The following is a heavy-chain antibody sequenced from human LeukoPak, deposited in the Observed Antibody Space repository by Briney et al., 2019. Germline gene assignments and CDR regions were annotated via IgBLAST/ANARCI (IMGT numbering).Heavy chain of an antibody. CDR2: INPDGSTT. CDR1: GFTFSAYW. D-gene: IGHD3-3*01. J-gene: IGHJ4*02. V-gene: IGHV3-74*01. Sequence: SGGSLRLSCAASGFTFSAYWMHWVRQAPGEGLMWVSRINPDGSTTNCADSVKGRFTISRDNAKNTLNLQMNSLRAEDTAVYFCTKDTYGYEDYWGQGTLVTVSS. CDR3: TKDTYGYEDY.